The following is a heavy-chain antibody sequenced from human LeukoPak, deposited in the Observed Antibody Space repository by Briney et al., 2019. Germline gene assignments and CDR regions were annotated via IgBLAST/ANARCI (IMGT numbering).Heavy chain of an antibody. CDR2: ISSSSSTI. J-gene: IGHJ6*02. CDR3: ARDLEQSWQLVYYHYGMDV. CDR1: GFTFSSYS. Sequence: GGSLRLSCAASGFTFSSYSMNWVRQAPGKGLEWVSYISSSSSTIYYADSVKGRFTISRDNAKNSLYLQMNSLRAEDTAVYYCARDLEQSWQLVYYHYGMDVWGQGTTVTVSS. D-gene: IGHD6-13*01. V-gene: IGHV3-48*04.